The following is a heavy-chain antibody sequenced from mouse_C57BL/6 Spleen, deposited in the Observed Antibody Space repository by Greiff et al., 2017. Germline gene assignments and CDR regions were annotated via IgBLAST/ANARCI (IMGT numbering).Heavy chain of an antibody. CDR1: GFTFSSYA. D-gene: IGHD1-1*01. CDR3: ARETNYYGSSYFDY. CDR2: ISDGGSYT. Sequence: EVQLQESGGGLVKPGGSLKLSCAASGFTFSSYAMSWVRQTPEKRLEWVATISDGGSYTYYPDNVKGRFTISRDNAKNNLYLQMSHLKSEDTAMYYCARETNYYGSSYFDYGGQGTTLTVSS. V-gene: IGHV5-4*01. J-gene: IGHJ2*01.